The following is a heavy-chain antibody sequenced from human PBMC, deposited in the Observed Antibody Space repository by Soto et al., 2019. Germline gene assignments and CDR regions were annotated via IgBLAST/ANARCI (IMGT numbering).Heavy chain of an antibody. J-gene: IGHJ5*02. CDR3: ARDVEEWSSSWYGNWFDP. CDR1: GYTFTSYG. CDR2: ISAYNGNT. D-gene: IGHD6-13*01. Sequence: GASVKVSCKASGYTFTSYGISWVRQAPGQGLEWMGWISAYNGNTNYAQKLQGRVTMTTDTSTSTAYMELRSLRSDDTAVYYCARDVEEWSSSWYGNWFDPWGQGTLVTVSS. V-gene: IGHV1-18*01.